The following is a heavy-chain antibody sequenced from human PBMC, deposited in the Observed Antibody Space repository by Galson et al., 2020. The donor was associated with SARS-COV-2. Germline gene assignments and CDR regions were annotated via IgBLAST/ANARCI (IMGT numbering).Heavy chain of an antibody. CDR1: GDSVSSNSAA. Sequence: SQTLSLTCAISGDSVSSNSAAWNWIRQCPSRGLEWLGRTYYRPQWSTDYAVSVNSRITINPDTSKNRFSLQLNSVTREDTAIYYCAGRVAGAGSLHIWGQGTMVIVSS. V-gene: IGHV6-1*01. D-gene: IGHD6-13*01. CDR2: TYYRPQWST. CDR3: AGRVAGAGSLHI. J-gene: IGHJ3*02.